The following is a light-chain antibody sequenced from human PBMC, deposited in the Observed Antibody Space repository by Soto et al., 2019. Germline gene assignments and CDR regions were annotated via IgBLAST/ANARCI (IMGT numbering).Light chain of an antibody. J-gene: IGKJ1*01. V-gene: IGKV1-5*03. CDR2: KAS. CDR1: QTISTW. CDR3: QQYHNYWT. Sequence: DIQVTQSPPTLSASVGDRVTITCRASQTISTWMAWYQQKPGKAPKLLIYKASSLESGVPSRFSGSRSGAEFTLTISSLQPDDFATYYCQQYHNYWTFGPGTKVDIK.